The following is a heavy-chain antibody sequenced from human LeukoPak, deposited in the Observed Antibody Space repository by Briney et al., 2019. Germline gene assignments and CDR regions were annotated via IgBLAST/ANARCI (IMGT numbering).Heavy chain of an antibody. CDR3: AKGVGVFIGSPDS. CDR2: ISWNSGSI. J-gene: IGHJ4*02. Sequence: PGGSLRLSCAASGFTFDDYAMHWVRQAPGKGLEWVSGISWNSGSIGYADSVKGRFTISRDNAKNSLYLQMNSLRAEDTALYYCAKGVGVFIGSPDSSGPGTLVTVSP. V-gene: IGHV3-9*01. CDR1: GFTFDDYA. D-gene: IGHD3-3*01.